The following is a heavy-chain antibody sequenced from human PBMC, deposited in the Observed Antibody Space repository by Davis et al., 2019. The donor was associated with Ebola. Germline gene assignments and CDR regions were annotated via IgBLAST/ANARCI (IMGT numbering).Heavy chain of an antibody. V-gene: IGHV1-2*02. Sequence: ASVKVSCKASGYTFTGYYMHWVRQAPGQGFEWMGWINPNSGGTNYAQKFQGRVTMTRDTSISTAYMELSRLRSDDTAVYYCARDGYYYDSSGYYSYYYYYYMDVWGKGTTVTVSS. CDR1: GYTFTGYY. J-gene: IGHJ6*03. CDR3: ARDGYYYDSSGYYSYYYYYYMDV. D-gene: IGHD3-22*01. CDR2: INPNSGGT.